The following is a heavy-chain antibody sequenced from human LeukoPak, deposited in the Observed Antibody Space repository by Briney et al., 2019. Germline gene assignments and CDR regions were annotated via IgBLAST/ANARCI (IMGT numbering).Heavy chain of an antibody. V-gene: IGHV3-7*01. CDR1: GFTFSYYW. CDR2: IKQDGTEK. Sequence: GGSLRLSCAASGFTFSYYWMSWVRQAPGKGPEWVANIKQDGTEKYYVGSVKGRFTISRDNAKNSLYLQMNSLRAEDTAVYYCARHYYDTSGYYGRDYFDYWGQGTLVLVSS. CDR3: ARHYYDTSGYYGRDYFDY. D-gene: IGHD3-22*01. J-gene: IGHJ4*02.